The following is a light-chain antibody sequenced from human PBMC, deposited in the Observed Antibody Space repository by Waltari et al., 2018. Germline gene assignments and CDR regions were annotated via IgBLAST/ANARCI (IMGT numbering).Light chain of an antibody. CDR3: QQSYSNFRT. CDR2: GVS. J-gene: IGKJ1*01. Sequence: IQMTQSPSSLSASVGARGSITCRTSQHINTYLNGYQQKPGKAPKLLIHGVSKLEGGGPSRFSGNRCGTEFTLTISSLQPEDFASDYWQQSYSNFRTFGQGTKVEMK. V-gene: IGKV1-39*01. CDR1: QHINTY.